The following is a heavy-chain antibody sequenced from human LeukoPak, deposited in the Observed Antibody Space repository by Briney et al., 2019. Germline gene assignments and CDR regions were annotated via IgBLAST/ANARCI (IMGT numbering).Heavy chain of an antibody. V-gene: IGHV3-74*01. J-gene: IGHJ5*02. CDR2: INGDGSDT. D-gene: IGHD1/OR15-1a*01. Sequence: PGGSLRLSCAASGFTFRGYWMHWARQSPGKGLVWVSCINGDGSDTRYADSVKGRFTISRDNAKNTLYLQMNSLRVKDTAVYYCARDPRNKGFDPWGQGTLVTVSS. CDR3: ARDPRNKGFDP. CDR1: GFTFRGYW.